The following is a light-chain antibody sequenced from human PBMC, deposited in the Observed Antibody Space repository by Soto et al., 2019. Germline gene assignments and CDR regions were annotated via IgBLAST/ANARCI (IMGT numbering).Light chain of an antibody. V-gene: IGLV2-14*01. CDR1: ISDVGNYIF. CDR3: VSYTTSASYV. J-gene: IGLJ1*01. CDR2: DIN. Sequence: QSALTQPASVSGSPGQSITISCTGTISDVGNYIFVSWYRQHPGKAPKLMIYDINNRPSGVSNRFSGPKSGNTASLTISGLQAEDEADYYCVSYTTSASYVFGTGTKVTVL.